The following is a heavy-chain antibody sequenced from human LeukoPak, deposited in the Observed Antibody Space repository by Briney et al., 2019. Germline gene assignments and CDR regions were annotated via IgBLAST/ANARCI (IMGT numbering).Heavy chain of an antibody. J-gene: IGHJ4*02. CDR3: ARDLVAGADY. Sequence: PGGSLRLSCAASGFTFSSYWMSWVRQAPGKGLEWVSSISSGSSYIYYADSVKGRFTISRDNAKNSLYLQMNSLRAEDTAVYYCARDLVAGADYWGQGTLVTVSS. V-gene: IGHV3-21*01. CDR2: ISSGSSYI. D-gene: IGHD6-19*01. CDR1: GFTFSSYW.